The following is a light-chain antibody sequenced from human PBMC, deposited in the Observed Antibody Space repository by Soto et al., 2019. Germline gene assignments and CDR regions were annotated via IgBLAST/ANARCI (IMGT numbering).Light chain of an antibody. V-gene: IGKV3-15*01. CDR3: QQYNNGTLVP. J-gene: IGKJ5*01. CDR1: QSVSTF. Sequence: VVLTKYPATPFLFKGERAALSCRASQSVSTFLAWYQQRPGQAPRLLIYGASTRPTGIPARFSGSGSGTEFTLTISRLYSEDFAVYYCQQYNNGTLVPLGEGTRLEIK. CDR2: GAS.